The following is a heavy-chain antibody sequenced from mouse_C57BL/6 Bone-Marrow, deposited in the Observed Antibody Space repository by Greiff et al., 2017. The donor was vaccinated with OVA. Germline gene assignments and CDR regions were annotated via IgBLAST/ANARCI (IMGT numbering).Heavy chain of an antibody. V-gene: IGHV5-4*03. CDR1: GFTFSSYA. CDR3: ASRLAWFAY. J-gene: IGHJ3*01. Sequence: EVMLVESGGGLVKPGGSLKLSCAASGFTFSSYAMSWVRQTPEKRLEWVATISDGGSYTYYPDNVKGRFTISRDKAKNNLYLQMSHLQSEDTAMYYCASRLAWFAYWGQGTLVTVSA. CDR2: ISDGGSYT.